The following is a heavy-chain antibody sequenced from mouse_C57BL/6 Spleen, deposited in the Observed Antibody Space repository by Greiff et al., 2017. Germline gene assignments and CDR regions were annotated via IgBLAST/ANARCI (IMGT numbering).Heavy chain of an antibody. CDR1: GYAFSSSW. J-gene: IGHJ4*01. CDR2: IYPGDGDT. D-gene: IGHD3-1*01. CDR3: ARGLLNYAMDY. V-gene: IGHV1-82*01. Sequence: VQLQQSGPELVKPGASVTISCKASGYAFSSSWMNWVKQRPGKGLEWIGGIYPGDGDTNYNGKFKGKATLTADKSSSTAYMQLSSLTSEDSAVYFCARGLLNYAMDYWGQGTSVTVSS.